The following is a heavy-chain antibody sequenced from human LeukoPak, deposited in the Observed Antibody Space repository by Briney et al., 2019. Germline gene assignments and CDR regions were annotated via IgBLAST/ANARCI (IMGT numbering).Heavy chain of an antibody. J-gene: IGHJ3*02. V-gene: IGHV4-34*01. CDR3: ARGGIVGATRI. CDR2: INHSGST. CDR1: GFHFSWYL. D-gene: IGHD1-26*01. Sequence: GALELSRAGSGFHFSWYLMGWVRPPPGKGVEWIGEINHSGSTNYNPSLKSRVTISVDTSKNQFSLKLSSVTAADTAVYYCARGGIVGATRIWGQGTMVTVSS.